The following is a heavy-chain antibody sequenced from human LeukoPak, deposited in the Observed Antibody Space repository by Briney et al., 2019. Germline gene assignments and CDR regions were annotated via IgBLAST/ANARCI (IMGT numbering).Heavy chain of an antibody. CDR2: IYTRGST. D-gene: IGHD3-10*01. V-gene: IGHV4-61*02. CDR1: GGSVSSGRYY. J-gene: IGHJ5*01. CDR3: ATDGMVRGPDAWFDS. Sequence: PSETLSLTCTASGGSVSSGRYYWSWIRQPAGKGLVWIGRIYTRGSTNYNPSLKSRVTISVDTSKNQFSLNLTSVTAADTAVYYCATDGMVRGPDAWFDSWGQGTLVTVSS.